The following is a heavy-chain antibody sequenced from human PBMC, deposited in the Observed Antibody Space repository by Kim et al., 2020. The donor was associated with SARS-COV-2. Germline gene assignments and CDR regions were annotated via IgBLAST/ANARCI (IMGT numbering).Heavy chain of an antibody. Sequence: PSLKSRVTHSVDTSKNQFSPKLSSVTAADTAVYYCARPPLLTLDAFDIWGQGTMVTVSS. V-gene: IGHV4-39*01. CDR3: ARPPLLTLDAFDI. J-gene: IGHJ3*02. D-gene: IGHD2-8*02.